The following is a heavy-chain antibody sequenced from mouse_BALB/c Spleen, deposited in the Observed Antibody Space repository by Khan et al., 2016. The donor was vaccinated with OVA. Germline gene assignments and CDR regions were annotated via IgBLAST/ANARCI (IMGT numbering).Heavy chain of an antibody. CDR2: IWAGGRT. Sequence: VMLVESGPGLVAPSQSLSITCTVSGFSLTSYGVHWVRQPPGKGLEWLGIIWAGGRTNYNSALMSRLSISKDNSKSQVFLNMNSLQTDDTAMYYCARDTTATPYWGQGTLVTVSA. CDR3: ARDTTATPY. CDR1: GFSLTSYG. V-gene: IGHV2-9*02. J-gene: IGHJ3*01. D-gene: IGHD1-2*01.